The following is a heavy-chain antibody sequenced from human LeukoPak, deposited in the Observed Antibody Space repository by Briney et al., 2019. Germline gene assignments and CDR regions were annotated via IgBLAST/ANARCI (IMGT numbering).Heavy chain of an antibody. CDR1: GYTFTGYY. V-gene: IGHV1-2*04. Sequence: GASVKVSCKASGYTFTGYYMDWVRQAPGQGLEWMGWINPNSGGTNYAQKFQGWVTMTRDTSISTAYMELSRLRSDDTAVYYCAREEYSSGWYAYNWFDPWGQGTLVTVSS. CDR3: AREEYSSGWYAYNWFDP. CDR2: INPNSGGT. J-gene: IGHJ5*02. D-gene: IGHD6-19*01.